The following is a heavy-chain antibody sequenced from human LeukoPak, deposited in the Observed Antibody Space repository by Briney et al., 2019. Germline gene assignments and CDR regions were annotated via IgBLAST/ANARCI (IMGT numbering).Heavy chain of an antibody. CDR3: ARGTMTTVTYYFDY. CDR2: INHSGST. Sequence: SETLSLTCAVYGGSFSGYYWSWIRQPPGKGLEWIGEINHSGSTNYNLSLKSRVTISVDTSKNQFSLKLSSVTAADTAVYYCARGTMTTVTYYFDYWGQGTLVTVSS. D-gene: IGHD4-17*01. V-gene: IGHV4-34*01. J-gene: IGHJ4*02. CDR1: GGSFSGYY.